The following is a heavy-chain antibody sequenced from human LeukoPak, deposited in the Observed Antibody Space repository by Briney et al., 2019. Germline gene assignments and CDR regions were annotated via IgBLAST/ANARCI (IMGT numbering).Heavy chain of an antibody. J-gene: IGHJ3*02. Sequence: SETLSLTCTVSGGSISSGDYYWSWIRQPPGKGLEWIGYIYYSGSTYYNPSLKSRVTISVDTSKNQFSLKLSSVTAADTAVYYCARGPPPGYSYGPRRVMYAFDIWGQGTMDTVSS. D-gene: IGHD5-18*01. CDR2: IYYSGST. V-gene: IGHV4-30-4*01. CDR3: ARGPPPGYSYGPRRVMYAFDI. CDR1: GGSISSGDYY.